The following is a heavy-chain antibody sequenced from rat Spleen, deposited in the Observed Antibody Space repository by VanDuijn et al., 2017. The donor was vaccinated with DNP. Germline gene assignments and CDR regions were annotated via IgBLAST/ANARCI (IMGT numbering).Heavy chain of an antibody. CDR3: ARAYYDGTYYPNWYFDF. Sequence: EVRLQESGPGLVKPSQSLSLTCSVTGYSITSNYWAWIRKFPGNKMEWMGYISYSGSTGYSPSLKSRISITRDTSKRQLFLQLNSVTTEDTATYYCARAYYDGTYYPNWYFDFWGPGTTVTVSS. CDR2: ISYSGST. D-gene: IGHD1-12*02. CDR1: GYSITSNY. J-gene: IGHJ1*01. V-gene: IGHV3-1*01.